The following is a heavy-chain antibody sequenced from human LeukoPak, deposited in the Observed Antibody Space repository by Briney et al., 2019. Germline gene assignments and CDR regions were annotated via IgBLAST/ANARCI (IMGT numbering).Heavy chain of an antibody. D-gene: IGHD6-25*01. V-gene: IGHV3-7*01. Sequence: PGGSLRLSCAASGFTFSSYGMSWVRQAPGKGLEWVSNIKQDGGDKYYVDSVKGRFTISRDNAKNSLYLQMNSLRAEDTAVYYCASSEEFIGAYFDYWGQGTLVTVSS. CDR1: GFTFSSYG. J-gene: IGHJ4*02. CDR2: IKQDGGDK. CDR3: ASSEEFIGAYFDY.